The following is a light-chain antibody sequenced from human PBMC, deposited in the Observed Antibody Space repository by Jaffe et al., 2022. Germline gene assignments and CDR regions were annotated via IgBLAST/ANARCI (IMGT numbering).Light chain of an antibody. CDR3: SSYAGSNNSYV. V-gene: IGLV2-8*01. Sequence: QSALTQPPSASGSPGQSVTISCTGTSSDVGGYKDVAWYQQHPGKAPKLMIYEVTKRPSGVPDRFSGSKSGNTASLTVSGLQAEDEADYYCSSYAGSNNSYVFGTGTKVTVL. CDR1: SSDVGGYKD. J-gene: IGLJ1*01. CDR2: EVT.